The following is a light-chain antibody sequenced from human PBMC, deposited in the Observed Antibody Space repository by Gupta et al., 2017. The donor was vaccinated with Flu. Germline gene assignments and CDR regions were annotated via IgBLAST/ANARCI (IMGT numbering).Light chain of an antibody. Sequence: TQSPSSRSASVRDSVAITCRTSLSFSTYLNWYQQKPGKAPQLLIYGASSLPSGVPARFSGSGSGTDFTLKISSVETEDAATYYCKQGQQTPDTFGQGTKLEIK. J-gene: IGKJ2*01. V-gene: IGKV1-39*01. CDR3: KQGQQTPDT. CDR2: GAS. CDR1: LSFSTY.